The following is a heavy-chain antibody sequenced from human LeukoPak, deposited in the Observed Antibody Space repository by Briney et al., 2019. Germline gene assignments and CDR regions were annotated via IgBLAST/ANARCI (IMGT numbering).Heavy chain of an antibody. V-gene: IGHV5-51*01. CDR2: IYPGDSDT. CDR3: ARHGLVGATSAFDI. D-gene: IGHD1-26*01. CDR1: GYSFTTSW. Sequence: GESLKISCKGSGYSFTTSWIGWVRQMPGKGLEWMGIIYPGDSDTRYTPSFQGQVTISADKSINTAYLQWSSLKASDTAMYYCARHGLVGATSAFDIWGQGTMVTVSS. J-gene: IGHJ3*02.